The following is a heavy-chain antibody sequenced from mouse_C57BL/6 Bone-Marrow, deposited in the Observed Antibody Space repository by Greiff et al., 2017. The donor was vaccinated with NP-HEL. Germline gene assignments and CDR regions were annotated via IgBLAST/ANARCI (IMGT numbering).Heavy chain of an antibody. CDR2: IDPNSGGT. CDR3: ARYYYGSRGWYFDV. J-gene: IGHJ1*03. Sequence: QVQLQQPGADLVKPGASVKLSCKASGYTFTSYWMHWVKQRPGRGLEWIGRIDPNSGGTKFNEQFKTKATLTVDKPSSTAYMQLSSLTSEASAVYDCARYYYGSRGWYFDVWGTGTTVTVSS. CDR1: GYTFTSYW. V-gene: IGHV1-72*01. D-gene: IGHD1-1*01.